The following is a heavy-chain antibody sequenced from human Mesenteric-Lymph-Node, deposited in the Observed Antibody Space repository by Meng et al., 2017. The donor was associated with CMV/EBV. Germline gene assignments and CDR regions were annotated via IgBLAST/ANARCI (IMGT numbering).Heavy chain of an antibody. J-gene: IGHJ4*02. V-gene: IGHV1-69*04. D-gene: IGHD1-7*01. CDR3: AREDFEGAPITGTPYSFDY. CDR1: FSSYT. CDR2: ILPILGIA. Sequence: FSSYTISWVRPAPGQGLEWMRRILPILGIANYAQKFQGRVTITADKSTSTAYMELSSLRSEDTAVYYCAREDFEGAPITGTPYSFDYWGQGTLVTVSS.